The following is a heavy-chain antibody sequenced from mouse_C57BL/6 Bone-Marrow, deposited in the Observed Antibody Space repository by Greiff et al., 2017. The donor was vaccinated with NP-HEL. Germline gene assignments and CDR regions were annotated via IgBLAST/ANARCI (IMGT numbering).Heavy chain of an antibody. V-gene: IGHV5-6*01. CDR1: GFTFSSYG. J-gene: IGHJ1*03. CDR2: ISSGGSYT. CDR3: ARPRCTTVAHWYFDV. D-gene: IGHD1-1*01. Sequence: EVKLVESGGDLVKPGGSLKLSCAASGFTFSSYGMSWVRQTPDKRLEWVATISSGGSYTYYPDSVKGRFTISRDTATNTLYLQMSSLKSEDTATYYCARPRCTTVAHWYFDVWGTGTTVTVSS.